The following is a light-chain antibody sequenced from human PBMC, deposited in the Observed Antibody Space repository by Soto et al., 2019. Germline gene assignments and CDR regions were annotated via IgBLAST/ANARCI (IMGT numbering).Light chain of an antibody. CDR1: QSVSRY. Sequence: EIVLTQSPATLSLSPGERATLSCRASQSVSRYLAWYQQKRGQPPRLIIYDASERAPGIPARFSGSGSGTDFTLTISSLEPEDFAVYYCQQCVNWPPLTFGQGTRLEIK. CDR3: QQCVNWPPLT. V-gene: IGKV3-11*01. J-gene: IGKJ5*01. CDR2: DAS.